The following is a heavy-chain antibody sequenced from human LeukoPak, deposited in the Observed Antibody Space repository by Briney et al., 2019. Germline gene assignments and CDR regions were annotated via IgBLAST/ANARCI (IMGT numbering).Heavy chain of an antibody. CDR3: ARDGEGGGE. D-gene: IGHD4-17*01. CDR1: GFTFTTYW. J-gene: IGHJ4*02. V-gene: IGHV3-7*01. Sequence: GGSLRLSCAASGFTFTTYWMSWVRQPPGKGLEWVANIKQDGTEKYYVDSVKGRFTISRDNAKNSLYLQMNSLRAEDTAVYYCARDGEGGGEWGQGTLVTVSS. CDR2: IKQDGTEK.